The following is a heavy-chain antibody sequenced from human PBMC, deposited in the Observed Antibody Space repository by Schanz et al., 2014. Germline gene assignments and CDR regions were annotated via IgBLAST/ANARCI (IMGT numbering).Heavy chain of an antibody. J-gene: IGHJ4*02. V-gene: IGHV3-33*06. CDR3: AKDAAYYDSVIFPDH. Sequence: QVQLAESGGGVVQPGRSLRLSCAASGFAFNNYGMHWVRQAPGKGLEWVAIIWYDGNNKKYADSVKGRFTISRDNFKNTLFLQMNSLRAEDTAIYFCAKDAAYYDSVIFPDHWGQGTLVSVSS. CDR1: GFAFNNYG. CDR2: IWYDGNNK. D-gene: IGHD3-22*01.